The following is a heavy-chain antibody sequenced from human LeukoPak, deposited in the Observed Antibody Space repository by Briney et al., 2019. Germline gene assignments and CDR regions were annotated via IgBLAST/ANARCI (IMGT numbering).Heavy chain of an antibody. CDR1: TFAFGGYW. CDR3: AREGAAGTSLDY. V-gene: IGHV3-74*01. J-gene: IGHJ4*02. Sequence: GGSLRLSCAGSTFAFGGYWIHWVRQLPGKGLAWVSRIDSAGGRIQWADSVKGRFTISRDNAKNTVYLQMNSLRAEDTAMYYCAREGAAGTSLDYWGQGTLVTVSS. D-gene: IGHD6-13*01. CDR2: IDSAGGRI.